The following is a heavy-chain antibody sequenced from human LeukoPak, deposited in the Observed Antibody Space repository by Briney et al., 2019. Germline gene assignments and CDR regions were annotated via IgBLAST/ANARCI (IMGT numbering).Heavy chain of an antibody. Sequence: SETLSLTCTVSGGSISSSSYYWGWIRQPPGKGLEWMGSIYYSGSTYYNPSLKSRVTISVDTSKNQFSLKLSSVTAADTAVDYCARRVMSSSSYFDYWGQGTLVTVSS. CDR3: ARRVMSSSSYFDY. J-gene: IGHJ4*02. D-gene: IGHD6-6*01. CDR1: GGSISSSSYY. CDR2: IYYSGST. V-gene: IGHV4-39*01.